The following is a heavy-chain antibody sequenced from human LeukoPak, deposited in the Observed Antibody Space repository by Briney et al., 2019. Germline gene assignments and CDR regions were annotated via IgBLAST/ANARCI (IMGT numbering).Heavy chain of an antibody. J-gene: IGHJ4*02. D-gene: IGHD6-19*01. CDR1: GASITSPNSY. Sequence: PSETLSLTCTVSGASITSPNSYWSWIRQPAGKGLEWIGRLYARGGTNYRPSLKSRVTMSVDTSRNQFSLNLNSVTAADTAVYFCARETVEDRSGWYQDYWGQGTLVTVSS. CDR2: LYARGGT. V-gene: IGHV4-61*02. CDR3: ARETVEDRSGWYQDY.